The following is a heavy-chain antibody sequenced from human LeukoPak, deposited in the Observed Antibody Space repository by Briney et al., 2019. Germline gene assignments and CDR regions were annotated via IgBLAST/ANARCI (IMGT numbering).Heavy chain of an antibody. CDR2: SRNKANSYTT. D-gene: IGHD3-10*01. V-gene: IGHV3-72*01. CDR1: GFTFSDHN. J-gene: IGHJ6*02. CDR3: TRLYHYGSGSYYGMDV. Sequence: GGSLRLSCAVSGFTFSDHNMDWVRQAPGKGLEWVGRSRNKANSYTTEYAASVKGRFTISRDDSKNSVYLQMNSLKTEDTAVYYCTRLYHYGSGSYYGMDVWGQGTTVTVSS.